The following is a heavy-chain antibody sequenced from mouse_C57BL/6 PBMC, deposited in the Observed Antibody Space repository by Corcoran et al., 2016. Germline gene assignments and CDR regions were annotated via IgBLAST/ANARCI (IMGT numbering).Heavy chain of an antibody. CDR3: AKRLIITWYCDY. CDR1: GYTLTTYG. D-gene: IGHD1-1*01. J-gene: IGHJ2*01. Sequence: QIQLVQSGPELKKPGETVKISCKASGYTLTTYGMSWVKQVPGKGLNWMGWVNTYSGVPTYADDFKGRFAFSFETSASTACLQINNLKNEDTATLSIAKRLIITWYCDYWCRGTTSSGSS. V-gene: IGHV9-3*01. CDR2: VNTYSGVP.